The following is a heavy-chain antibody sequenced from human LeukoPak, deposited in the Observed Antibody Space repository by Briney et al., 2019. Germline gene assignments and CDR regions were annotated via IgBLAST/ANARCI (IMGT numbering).Heavy chain of an antibody. CDR1: GFTFSSYS. CDR3: ARVPDLGTVTRFDY. J-gene: IGHJ4*02. CDR2: ISSSSSYI. V-gene: IGHV3-21*01. Sequence: PGGSLRLSCAASGFTFSSYSMNWVRQAPGKGLEWVSSISSSSSYIYYADSVKGRFTISRDNAKNSLYLQMNSLRAEDTAVYYCARVPDLGTVTRFDYWGQGTLVTVSS. D-gene: IGHD4-17*01.